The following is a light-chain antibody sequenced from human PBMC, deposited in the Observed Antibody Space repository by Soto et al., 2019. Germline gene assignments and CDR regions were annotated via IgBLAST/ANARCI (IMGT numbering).Light chain of an antibody. CDR2: EVT. V-gene: IGLV2-8*01. CDR3: SSYAGSNNYV. Sequence: QSALTQPASVSGSPGQSVTLSCTGTSSDVGGYNYVSWYQQHPGKVPKLMIYEVTKRPSGVPDRFSGSKSGDTASLTVSGLQAEDEADYYCSSYAGSNNYVFGTGTKVTVL. J-gene: IGLJ1*01. CDR1: SSDVGGYNY.